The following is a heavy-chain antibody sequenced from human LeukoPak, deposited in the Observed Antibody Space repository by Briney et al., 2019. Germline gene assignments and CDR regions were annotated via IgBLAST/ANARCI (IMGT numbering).Heavy chain of an antibody. D-gene: IGHD3-10*01. Sequence: SQTLSLTCAFSGGSISSGSYSWTRIRQPPGKGLEWIGYFYHSGTTYYNPSLNSRVAISVDRSRNQFSLKLTSVTAADTAVYYCARAIVRGASYYFDYWGQGILVTVSS. CDR1: GGSISSGSYS. J-gene: IGHJ4*02. CDR2: FYHSGTT. V-gene: IGHV4-30-2*01. CDR3: ARAIVRGASYYFDY.